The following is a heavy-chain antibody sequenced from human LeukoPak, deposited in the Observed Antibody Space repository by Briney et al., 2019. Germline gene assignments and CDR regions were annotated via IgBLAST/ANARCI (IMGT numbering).Heavy chain of an antibody. J-gene: IGHJ5*02. CDR2: IYYSGRT. CDR3: AREVCFGYGDHVDLNWFDP. V-gene: IGHV4-39*07. Sequence: PSETLSLTCTVSGGSISGSSYHWGWIRQPPGKGLEWIGSIYYSGRTYYNPSLKSRVTISADTSKNQFSLKLSSVTAADTAVYYCAREVCFGYGDHVDLNWFDPWGQGTLVTVSS. CDR1: GGSISGSSYH. D-gene: IGHD4-17*01.